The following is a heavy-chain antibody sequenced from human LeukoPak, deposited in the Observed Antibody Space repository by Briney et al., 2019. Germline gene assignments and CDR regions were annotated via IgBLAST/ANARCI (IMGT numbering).Heavy chain of an antibody. V-gene: IGHV3-11*01. CDR2: ISGNGGST. CDR1: GFSFSDYY. Sequence: GGSLRLSCETSGFSFSDYYMSWVRQAPGKGLEWISSISGNGGSTYYAGSVRGRFTISRDNAGNSLHLQMNSLRAEDTAVYYCLRYSSTYVHLTYFDYWGQGTLVTVS. CDR3: LRYSSTYVHLTYFDY. J-gene: IGHJ4*02. D-gene: IGHD5-18*01.